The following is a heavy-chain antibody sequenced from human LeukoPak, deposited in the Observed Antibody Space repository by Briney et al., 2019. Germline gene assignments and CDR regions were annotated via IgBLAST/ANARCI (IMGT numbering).Heavy chain of an antibody. J-gene: IGHJ6*02. V-gene: IGHV4-4*02. CDR2: IYHSGST. CDR1: GGSISSSNW. D-gene: IGHD3-22*01. CDR3: ARVNYYDSSGYYGV. Sequence: PSETLSLACAVSGGSISSSNWWSWVRQPPGKGLEWIGEIYHSGSTNYNPSLKSRVIISVDKSKNQFSLKLSSVTAADTAVYYCARVNYYDSSGYYGVWGQGTTVTVSS.